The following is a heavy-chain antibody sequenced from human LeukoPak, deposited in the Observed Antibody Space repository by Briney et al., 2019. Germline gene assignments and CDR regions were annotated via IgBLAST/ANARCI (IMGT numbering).Heavy chain of an antibody. CDR1: GFTVSSNY. J-gene: IGHJ4*02. D-gene: IGHD3-22*01. CDR2: IYSGGST. Sequence: GGSLRLSCAASGFTVSSNYMSWVRQAPGKGLEWVSVIYSGGSTYYADSVKGRFTISRDNSKNTLYLQMNSLRAEDTAVYYCARDLTKYYYDSSAYPEAFDYWGQGTLVTVSS. V-gene: IGHV3-66*01. CDR3: ARDLTKYYYDSSAYPEAFDY.